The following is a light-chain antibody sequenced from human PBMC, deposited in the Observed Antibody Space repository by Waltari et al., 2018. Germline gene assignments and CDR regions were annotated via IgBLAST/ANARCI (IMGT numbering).Light chain of an antibody. Sequence: DIVMTQSPDPLAVSLGERATINCKSSPSVLYSSNNKNYLAWYQQKPGQPPKLLIYWASTRESGVPDRFSGSGSGTDFTLTISSLQAEDVAVYYCQQYYSTPLTFGGGTKVEIK. CDR2: WAS. CDR1: PSVLYSSNNKNY. CDR3: QQYYSTPLT. V-gene: IGKV4-1*01. J-gene: IGKJ4*01.